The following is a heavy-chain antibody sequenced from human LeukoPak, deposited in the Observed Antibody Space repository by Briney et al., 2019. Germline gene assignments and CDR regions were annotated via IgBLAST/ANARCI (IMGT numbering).Heavy chain of an antibody. CDR2: IYYSGST. J-gene: IGHJ4*02. D-gene: IGHD3-10*01. CDR1: GGSISSYY. CDR3: ARGPFGSGTYYNH. V-gene: IGHV4-59*01. Sequence: SETLSLTYTVSGGSISSYYWSWIRQPPGKGLEWIGYIYYSGSTNYNPSLKSRVTISVDTSKNQFSLSLNSVTAADTAVYYCARGPFGSGTYYNHWGQGTLVTVSS.